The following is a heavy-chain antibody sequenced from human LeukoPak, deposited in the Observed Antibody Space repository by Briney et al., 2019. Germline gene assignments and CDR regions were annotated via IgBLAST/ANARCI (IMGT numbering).Heavy chain of an antibody. J-gene: IGHJ4*01. Sequence: PGGSLRLSCAASGFTFSSYEMNWVRQAPGKGLEWVSYISSSGSTIYYADSVKGRFTISRDNAKNTVYLQMNSLRAEDTAVYYCARYSSSSGGASHYFDYWGQGTLATVSS. D-gene: IGHD6-6*01. V-gene: IGHV3-48*03. CDR3: ARYSSSSGGASHYFDY. CDR2: ISSSGSTI. CDR1: GFTFSSYE.